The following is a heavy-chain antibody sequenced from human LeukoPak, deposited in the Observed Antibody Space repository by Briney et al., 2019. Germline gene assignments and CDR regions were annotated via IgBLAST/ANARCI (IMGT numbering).Heavy chain of an antibody. CDR2: IKEDGTDK. D-gene: IGHD3-16*01. CDR3: ARDRAYSTFDY. CDR1: GFTHRTSR. Sequence: GGPLTLSCAASGFTHRTSRIRSVRPAPAKGQERVANIKEDGTDKNYVDSVKGRCTISRYNPENSLYSQLNSLRAEDTAVYFCARDRAYSTFDYWGQGTHVTVSS. J-gene: IGHJ4*02. V-gene: IGHV3-7*01.